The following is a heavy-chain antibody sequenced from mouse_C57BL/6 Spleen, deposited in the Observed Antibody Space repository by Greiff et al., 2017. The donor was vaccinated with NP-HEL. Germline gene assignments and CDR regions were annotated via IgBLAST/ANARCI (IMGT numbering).Heavy chain of an antibody. D-gene: IGHD1-1*01. CDR1: GYTFTSYW. Sequence: VQLQQPGAELVKPGASVKMSCKASGYTFTSYWITWVKQRPGQGLEWIGDIYPGSGSTNYNEKFKSKATLTVDTSSSTAYMQLSSLTSEDSAVYCCARSPYYYGPFAYWGQGTLVTVSA. J-gene: IGHJ3*01. V-gene: IGHV1-55*01. CDR3: ARSPYYYGPFAY. CDR2: IYPGSGST.